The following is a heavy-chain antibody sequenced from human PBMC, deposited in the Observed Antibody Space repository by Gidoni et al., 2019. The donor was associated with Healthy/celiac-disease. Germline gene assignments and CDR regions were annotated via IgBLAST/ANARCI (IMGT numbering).Heavy chain of an antibody. CDR3: ARGPLVGATNYYGMDV. Sequence: QVQLVQSGAEVKKPGSSVKVSCKASGRTFSSYAIRWVRQAPGQGLEGMGGIIPIFGTANYAQKFQGRVTITADESTSTAYMELSSLRSEDTAVYYCARGPLVGATNYYGMDVWGQGTTVTVSS. CDR1: GRTFSSYA. V-gene: IGHV1-69*01. D-gene: IGHD1-26*01. CDR2: IIPIFGTA. J-gene: IGHJ6*02.